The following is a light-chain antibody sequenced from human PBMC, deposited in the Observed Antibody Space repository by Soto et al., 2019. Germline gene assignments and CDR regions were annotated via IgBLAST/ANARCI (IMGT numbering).Light chain of an antibody. J-gene: IGKJ1*01. V-gene: IGKV3-11*01. CDR3: HLRSNWWT. CDR2: DTS. CDR1: PSVSGS. Sequence: EIVLTQSPATLSLFPGERATLSCRASPSVSGSLAWYQQKPGQAPRVVIYDTSTRATGIPARFSGSGSGTDFTLTISSLEPEDFAVYYCHLRSNWWTFGQGTKVEIK.